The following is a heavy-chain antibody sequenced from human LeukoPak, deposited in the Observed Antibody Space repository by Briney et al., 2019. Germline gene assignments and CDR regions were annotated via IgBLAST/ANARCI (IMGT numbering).Heavy chain of an antibody. CDR2: INHSGST. J-gene: IGHJ4*02. V-gene: IGHV4-34*01. CDR1: GFTFRTYA. Sequence: GSLRLSCAASGFTFRTYAMSWIRQPPGKGLEWIGEINHSGSTNYNPSLKSRVTISVDTSKNQFSLKLSSVTAADTAVYYCARGAGWTGTGFDYWGQGTLVTVSS. CDR3: ARGAGWTGTGFDY. D-gene: IGHD1-1*01.